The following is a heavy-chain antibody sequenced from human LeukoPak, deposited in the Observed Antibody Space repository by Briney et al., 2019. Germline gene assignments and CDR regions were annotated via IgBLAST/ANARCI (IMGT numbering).Heavy chain of an antibody. J-gene: IGHJ4*02. CDR3: ARDRRAVAGPAFDY. D-gene: IGHD6-19*01. V-gene: IGHV1-2*02. CDR2: INPNSGGT. Sequence: GASVKVSCKASGYTFTGYYMHWVRQAPGQGLEWMGWINPNSGGTNYAQKFQGRVTMTRDTSISTAYMELSRLRSDDTAVYYCARDRRAVAGPAFDYWGQGNLVIVSS. CDR1: GYTFTGYY.